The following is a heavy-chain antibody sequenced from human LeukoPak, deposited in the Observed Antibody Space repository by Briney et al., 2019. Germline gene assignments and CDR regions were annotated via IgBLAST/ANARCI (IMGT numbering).Heavy chain of an antibody. D-gene: IGHD1-26*01. Sequence: SETLSLTCAVYGGSFSGYYWSWIRQPPGKGLEWIGEINHSGSTNYNPSLKSRVTISVDTPKNQFSLKLSSVTAADTAVYYCASRTLGRSGSWFAYWGQGTLVTVSS. CDR1: GGSFSGYY. J-gene: IGHJ4*02. V-gene: IGHV4-34*01. CDR3: ASRTLGRSGSWFAY. CDR2: INHSGST.